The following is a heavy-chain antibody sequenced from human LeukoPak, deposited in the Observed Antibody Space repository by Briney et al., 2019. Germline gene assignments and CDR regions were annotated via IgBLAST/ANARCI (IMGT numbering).Heavy chain of an antibody. CDR1: GFTFSSYA. J-gene: IGHJ4*02. D-gene: IGHD3-22*01. CDR2: ISYDGSNK. CDR3: ARERSSSDYFWNEAYY. Sequence: GGSLRRSCAASGFTFSSYAMHWVRQAPGKGLEGVAVISYDGSNKYYADSVKGRFTIARDNSKNTLYLQMNSLRAEDTAVYYCARERSSSDYFWNEAYYWGQGTLVTVSS. V-gene: IGHV3-30-3*01.